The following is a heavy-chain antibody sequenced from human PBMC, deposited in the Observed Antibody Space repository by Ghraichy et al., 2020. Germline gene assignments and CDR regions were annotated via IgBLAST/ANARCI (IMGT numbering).Heavy chain of an antibody. CDR1: GYSLRTNGLG. V-gene: IGHV2-5*02. Sequence: SGPTLVKPTQNLKMTCIYSGYSLRTNGLGVGWNHKPPGKALEWLALIFWDDNKHYSPSLKNRLTITKDTSKNQVVLTMTNMDPVDTATYYCAHRGMSGGIIVTFGYWGQGTLVTVSS. CDR2: IFWDDNK. J-gene: IGHJ4*02. CDR3: AHRGMSGGIIVTFGY. D-gene: IGHD3-16*02.